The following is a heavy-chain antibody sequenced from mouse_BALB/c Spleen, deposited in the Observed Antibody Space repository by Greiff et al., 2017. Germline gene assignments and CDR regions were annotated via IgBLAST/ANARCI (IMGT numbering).Heavy chain of an antibody. CDR1: GFTFSSYA. CDR3: ARGKYRYDAGAMDY. CDR2: ISSGGST. V-gene: IGHV5-6-5*01. D-gene: IGHD2-14*01. J-gene: IGHJ4*01. Sequence: EVQGVESGGGLVKPGGSLKLSCAASGFTFSSYAMSWVRQTPEKRLEWVASISSGGSTYYPDSVKGRFTISRDNARNILYLQMSSLRSEDTAMYYCARGKYRYDAGAMDYWGQGTSVTVSS.